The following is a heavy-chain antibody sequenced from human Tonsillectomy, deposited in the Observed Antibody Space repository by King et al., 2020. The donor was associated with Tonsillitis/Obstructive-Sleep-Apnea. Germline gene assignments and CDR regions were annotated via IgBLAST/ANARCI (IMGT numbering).Heavy chain of an antibody. V-gene: IGHV3-30*04. CDR3: ARGEGYQLASTDPPIN. CDR1: GFTFSSYA. D-gene: IGHD6-6*01. J-gene: IGHJ4*02. Sequence: VQLVESGGGVVQPGRSLRLSCAASGFTFSSYAMHWVRQAPGKGLEWVAVISYDGSNKYYADSVKGRFTISRDNSKNTLYLQMNSLRAEDTVVYYCARGEGYQLASTDPPINWGQGTLVTVSS. CDR2: ISYDGSNK.